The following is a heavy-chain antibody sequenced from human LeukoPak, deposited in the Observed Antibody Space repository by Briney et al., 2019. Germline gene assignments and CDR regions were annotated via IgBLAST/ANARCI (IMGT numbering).Heavy chain of an antibody. J-gene: IGHJ4*02. V-gene: IGHV1-2*04. Sequence: ASVKVSCKASGYTFTGYYIHWVRQAPGQGLEWMGWINPNSGGTNYAQKFQGWVTMTRDTSISTAYMELSRLRSDDTAVYYCARSDFYSSGWYIDYWGQGTLVTVSS. CDR1: GYTFTGYY. D-gene: IGHD6-19*01. CDR3: ARSDFYSSGWYIDY. CDR2: INPNSGGT.